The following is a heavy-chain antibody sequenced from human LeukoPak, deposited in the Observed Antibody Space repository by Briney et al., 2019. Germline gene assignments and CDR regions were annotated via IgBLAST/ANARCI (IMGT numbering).Heavy chain of an antibody. V-gene: IGHV4-39*07. D-gene: IGHD5-12*01. CDR2: IYYSGST. J-gene: IGHJ5*02. CDR3: ARVPGLIVATIRRGNWFDP. CDR1: GGSISSSSYY. Sequence: SETLSLTCTVSGGSISSSSYYWGWIRQPPGKGLEWIGGIYYSGSTYYNPSLKSRVTISVDTSKNQFSLKLSSVTAADTAVYYCARVPGLIVATIRRGNWFDPWGQGTLVTVSS.